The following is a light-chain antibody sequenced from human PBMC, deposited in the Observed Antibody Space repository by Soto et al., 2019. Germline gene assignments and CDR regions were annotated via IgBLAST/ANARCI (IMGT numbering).Light chain of an antibody. J-gene: IGKJ4*01. CDR1: QSVSSY. CDR3: QQRRNWPS. Sequence: EIVLTQSPATLSLSPGERATLSCRASQSVSSYLAWYQQKPGQAPRLLIYDASNRATGIPARFSGSGSGTDFTLTISSLEPEDFEVYYCQQRRNWPSFGGGTKVEIK. V-gene: IGKV3-11*01. CDR2: DAS.